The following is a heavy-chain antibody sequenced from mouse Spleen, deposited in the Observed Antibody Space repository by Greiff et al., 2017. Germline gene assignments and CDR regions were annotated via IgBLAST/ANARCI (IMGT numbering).Heavy chain of an antibody. J-gene: IGHJ1*01. V-gene: IGHV14-3*02. CDR1: GFNIKDTY. Sequence: VQLQQSGAELVKPGASVKLSCTASGFNIKDTYMHWVKQRPEQGLEWIGRIDPANGNTKYDPKFQGKATITADTSSNTAYLQLSSLTSEDTAVYYCAVDGYYPYWYFDVWGAGTTVTVSS. CDR3: AVDGYYPYWYFDV. D-gene: IGHD2-3*01. CDR2: IDPANGNT.